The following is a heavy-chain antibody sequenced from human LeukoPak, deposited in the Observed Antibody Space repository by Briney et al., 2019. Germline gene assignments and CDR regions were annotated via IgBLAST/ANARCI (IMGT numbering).Heavy chain of an antibody. V-gene: IGHV4-39*01. J-gene: IGHJ5*01. CDR2: ISYNGIT. Sequence: PSATLSLTCSVSGDSIRTNNYFWSWIRQPPGMGLEWIGSISYNGITYYNPSLKSRASVSVDTSKNQFSLNLNSVTAADTAIYYCARRPGHTWDMGNWFDPWGQGTLVTVSS. CDR3: ARRPGHTWDMGNWFDP. D-gene: IGHD1-26*01. CDR1: GDSIRTNNYF.